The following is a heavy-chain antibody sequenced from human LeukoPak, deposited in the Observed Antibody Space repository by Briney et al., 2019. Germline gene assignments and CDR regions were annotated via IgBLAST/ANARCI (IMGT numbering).Heavy chain of an antibody. CDR1: GVSISSGGYY. J-gene: IGHJ4*02. Sequence: SETLSLTCTVSGVSISSGGYYWSWLRQHPGKGLEWIGYIYYSGSTYYNPSLKSRVTISVDTSKNQFSLKLSSVTAADTAVYYCARGMRGYSGYEPQSELDYWGQGTLVTVSS. CDR2: IYYSGST. V-gene: IGHV4-31*03. CDR3: ARGMRGYSGYEPQSELDY. D-gene: IGHD5-12*01.